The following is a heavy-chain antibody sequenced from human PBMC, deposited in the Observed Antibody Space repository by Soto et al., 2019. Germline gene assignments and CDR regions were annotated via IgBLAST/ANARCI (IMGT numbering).Heavy chain of an antibody. CDR3: ARARSTAAGLFDY. CDR2: IYSGGST. J-gene: IGHJ4*02. V-gene: IGHV3-53*01. Sequence: PGGSLRLSCAASGFTVSSNYMSWVRQGPGKGLEWVSVIYSGGSTYYADSVKGRFTISRDNSKNTLYLQMNSLRAEDTAVYYCARARSTAAGLFDYWGLGTLVTVSS. CDR1: GFTVSSNY. D-gene: IGHD6-13*01.